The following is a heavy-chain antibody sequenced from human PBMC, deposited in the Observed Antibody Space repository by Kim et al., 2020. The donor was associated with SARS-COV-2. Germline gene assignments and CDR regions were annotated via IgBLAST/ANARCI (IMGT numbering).Heavy chain of an antibody. Sequence: ALTSRVTISVDTSKNQFSLKLSSVTAADTAVYYCAREGAIVVVPAAFDYWGQGTLVTVSS. CDR3: AREGAIVVVPAAFDY. V-gene: IGHV4-34*01. D-gene: IGHD2-2*01. J-gene: IGHJ4*02.